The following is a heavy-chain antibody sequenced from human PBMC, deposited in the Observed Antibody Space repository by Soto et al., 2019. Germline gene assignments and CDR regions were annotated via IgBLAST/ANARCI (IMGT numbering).Heavy chain of an antibody. CDR1: GGSISSGGYY. D-gene: IGHD1-7*01. CDR3: ARETGTTPLFDY. V-gene: IGHV4-31*03. Sequence: QVQLQESGPGLVKPSQTLSLTCTVSGGSISSGGYYWSWIRQHPGKGLEWIGYIYYSGSTYYNPSLKSRVTISVDTYKNQFSLKLSSVPAADTAVYYCARETGTTPLFDYWGQGTLVTVSS. CDR2: IYYSGST. J-gene: IGHJ4*02.